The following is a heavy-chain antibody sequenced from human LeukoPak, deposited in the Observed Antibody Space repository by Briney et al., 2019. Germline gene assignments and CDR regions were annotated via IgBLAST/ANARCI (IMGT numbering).Heavy chain of an antibody. Sequence: SETLSLTCTVSGGSISSGSYYWSGIRQPAGKGLELIGRIYTSGSTNYNPSLKSRVTISVDTSKNQFSLKLSSVTAADTAVYYCARLSLFGDPFDYWGQGTLVTVSS. J-gene: IGHJ4*02. CDR1: GGSISSGSYY. D-gene: IGHD4-17*01. CDR2: IYTSGST. V-gene: IGHV4-61*02. CDR3: ARLSLFGDPFDY.